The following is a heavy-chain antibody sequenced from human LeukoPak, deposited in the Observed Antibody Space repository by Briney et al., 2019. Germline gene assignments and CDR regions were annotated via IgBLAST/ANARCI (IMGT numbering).Heavy chain of an antibody. J-gene: IGHJ4*02. V-gene: IGHV4-39*01. D-gene: IGHD5-24*01. CDR1: GGSIRNSNHY. CDR2: IYYSGKT. CDR3: MRHEEEDGYNAKPFDF. Sequence: ETLSLTCTVSGGSIRNSNHYWGWVRQPPGKGLEWLGTIYYSGKTYYSPSLKSRVTISVDTSKNQFSLRLSSVTAADTAVYFCMRHEEEDGYNAKPFDFWGQGTLVTVSS.